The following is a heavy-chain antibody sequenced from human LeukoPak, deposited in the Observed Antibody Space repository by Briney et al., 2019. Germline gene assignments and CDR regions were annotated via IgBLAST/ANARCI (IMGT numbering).Heavy chain of an antibody. D-gene: IGHD3-22*01. CDR2: IDWDDDK. J-gene: IGHJ4*02. Sequence: SGPALVKPTQTLTLTCTFSGFSLSTSGMCVSWIRQPPGKALEWLARIDWDDDKYYSTSLKTRLTISKDTSKNQVVLTMTNMDPVDTATYYCARIRPYYYDSSGYLFDYWGQGTLVTVSS. CDR1: GFSLSTSGMC. CDR3: ARIRPYYYDSSGYLFDY. V-gene: IGHV2-70*11.